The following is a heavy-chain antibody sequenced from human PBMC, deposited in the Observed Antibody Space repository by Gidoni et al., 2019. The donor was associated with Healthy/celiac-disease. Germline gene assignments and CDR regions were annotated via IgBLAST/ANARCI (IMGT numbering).Heavy chain of an antibody. CDR3: ASVKEVLPSRRGAFDI. D-gene: IGHD3-10*01. CDR1: GGSFSGYY. J-gene: IGHJ3*02. Sequence: QVQLQQWGAGLLKPSETLSLTCAVYGGSFSGYYWSWIRQPPGKGLEWIGEINHSGSTNYNPSLKSRVTISVDTSKNQFSLKLSSVTAADTAVYYCASVKEVLPSRRGAFDIWGQGTMVTVSS. CDR2: INHSGST. V-gene: IGHV4-34*01.